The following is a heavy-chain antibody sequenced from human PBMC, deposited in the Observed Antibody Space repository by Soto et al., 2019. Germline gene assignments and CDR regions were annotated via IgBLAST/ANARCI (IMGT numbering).Heavy chain of an antibody. CDR1: GFTFSSYA. V-gene: IGHV3-23*01. J-gene: IGHJ6*02. CDR2: ISGGGGTT. CDR3: AQDREGIQLHYYSMDV. Sequence: EVQLLESGGGLVQPGGSLRLSCAASGFTFSSYAMSWVRQAPGKGLEWVSTISGGGGTTYYADSMKGRFTISRDNSKHPLYLQLNSLRADDTAVYYCAQDREGIQLHYYSMDVWGQGTTVTVSS. D-gene: IGHD5-18*01.